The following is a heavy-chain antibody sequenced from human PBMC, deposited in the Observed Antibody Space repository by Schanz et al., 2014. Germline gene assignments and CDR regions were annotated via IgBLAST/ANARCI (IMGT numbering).Heavy chain of an antibody. CDR2: INPSGGST. CDR1: GYTFTSYD. Sequence: QVQLIQSGAEVKKPGASVKVSCTASGYTFTSYDINWVRQAPGQGLEWMGMINPSGGSTTYAQKFQGRVTMTRDTSTSTVYMELTSLRSEDTAVFYCARDPSFSMVRGVIIDSYYYGMDVWGQGTTVTVSS. V-gene: IGHV1-46*01. J-gene: IGHJ6*02. D-gene: IGHD3-10*01. CDR3: ARDPSFSMVRGVIIDSYYYGMDV.